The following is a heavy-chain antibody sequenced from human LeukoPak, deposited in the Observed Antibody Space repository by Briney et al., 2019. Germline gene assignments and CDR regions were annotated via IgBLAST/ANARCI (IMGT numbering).Heavy chain of an antibody. CDR1: GGSISSYY. Sequence: SETLSLTCTVSGGSISSYYWSWIRQPPGKGLEWIGYIYYSGSTNYNPSLKSRVTISVDTSKNQFSLKLSSVTAADTAVYYCARLVRATRGEYDILTGSGDYYYYMDVWGKGTTVTISS. CDR2: IYYSGST. CDR3: ARLVRATRGEYDILTGSGDYYYYMDV. V-gene: IGHV4-59*12. D-gene: IGHD3-9*01. J-gene: IGHJ6*03.